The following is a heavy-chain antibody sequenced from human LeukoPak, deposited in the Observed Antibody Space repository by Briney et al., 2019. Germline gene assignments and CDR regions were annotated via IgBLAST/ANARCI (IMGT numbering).Heavy chain of an antibody. J-gene: IGHJ3*02. V-gene: IGHV1-18*01. CDR1: GYTFSGYG. CDR3: ASSARRGGGAFDI. D-gene: IGHD3-10*01. CDR2: ISAYNGNT. Sequence: ASVKVSCTASGYTFSGYGVSWVRQAPGQGLEWMGWISAYNGNTNYAQKLQGRVTMTTDISTSTVYMELRRLRSDDTAVYYCASSARRGGGAFDIWGQGKRVTVPS.